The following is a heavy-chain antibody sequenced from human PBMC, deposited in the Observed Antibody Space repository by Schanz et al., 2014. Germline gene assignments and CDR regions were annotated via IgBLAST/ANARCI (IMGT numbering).Heavy chain of an antibody. V-gene: IGHV3-7*05. CDR1: TFTFSSDW. CDR3: ARVKYCTITRCYRTETEGIYYMDV. J-gene: IGHJ6*03. D-gene: IGHD2-2*01. CDR2: IKEDGSVK. Sequence: EVQLVESGGGLVQPGGSLRLSCAASTFTFSSDWMSWVRQAPGKGLEWVANIKEDGSVKDYVDSVKGRFTISRDNAKNPLYLQMNSLRAEDTTVYYCARVKYCTITRCYRTETEGIYYMDVWGKGTTVTVSS.